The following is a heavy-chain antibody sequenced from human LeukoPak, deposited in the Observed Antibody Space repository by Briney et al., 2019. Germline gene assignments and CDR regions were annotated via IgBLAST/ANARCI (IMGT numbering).Heavy chain of an antibody. CDR1: GGTFSSYA. J-gene: IGHJ5*02. V-gene: IGHV1-69*06. Sequence: ASVKVSCKASGGTFSSYAISWVRQAPGQGLEWMGRIIPIFGTANNAQKFQGRVTITADKSTSTAYMELSSLRSEDTAVYYCAREYSSSSVLVTWGQGTLVTVSS. CDR3: AREYSSSSVLVT. D-gene: IGHD6-6*01. CDR2: IIPIFGTA.